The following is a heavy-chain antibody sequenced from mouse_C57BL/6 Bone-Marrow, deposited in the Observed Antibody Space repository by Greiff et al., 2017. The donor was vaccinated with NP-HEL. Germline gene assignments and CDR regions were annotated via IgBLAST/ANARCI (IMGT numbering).Heavy chain of an antibody. Sequence: EVQLVESGGGLVQPGGSLKLSCAASGFTFSDYYMYWVRQTPEKRLEWVAYISTGGGSTYYQDTVKGRFTLSRDNATNTLYLQLGRLKSEDAAMYYCASRLGPFDYWGQGTTLTVSS. V-gene: IGHV5-12*01. J-gene: IGHJ2*01. CDR1: GFTFSDYY. CDR3: ASRLGPFDY. D-gene: IGHD4-1*01. CDR2: ISTGGGST.